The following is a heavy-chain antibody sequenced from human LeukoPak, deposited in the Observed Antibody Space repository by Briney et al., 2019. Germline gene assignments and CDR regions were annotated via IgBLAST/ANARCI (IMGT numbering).Heavy chain of an antibody. CDR1: GGSISSYY. CDR3: ARAGYSGYDGIYEIAAAGTFDY. V-gene: IGHV4-4*07. D-gene: IGHD5-12*01. J-gene: IGHJ4*02. CDR2: IYTSGST. Sequence: QTSETLSLTCTVSGGSISSYYWSWIRQPAGKGLEWIGRIYTSGSTNYNPSLKSRVTMSVDTSKNQFSLKLSSVTAADTAVYYCARAGYSGYDGIYEIAAAGTFDYWGQGTLVTVSS.